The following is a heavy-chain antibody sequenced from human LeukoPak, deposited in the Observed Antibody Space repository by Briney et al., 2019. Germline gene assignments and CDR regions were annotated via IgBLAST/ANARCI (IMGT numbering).Heavy chain of an antibody. Sequence: ALVKVSCKASGYTFITYGVNWVRQAPGQGLEWMGWISPYNGNTNYAQKLQGRVTMTTDTSTNTAYMDLRSLRSDDTAVYYCATDVTMVRGVLDYWGRGTLVTVSS. CDR3: ATDVTMVRGVLDY. D-gene: IGHD3-10*01. CDR1: GYTFITYG. CDR2: ISPYNGNT. V-gene: IGHV1-18*01. J-gene: IGHJ4*02.